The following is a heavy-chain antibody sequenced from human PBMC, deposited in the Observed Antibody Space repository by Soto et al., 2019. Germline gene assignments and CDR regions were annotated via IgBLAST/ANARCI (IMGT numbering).Heavy chain of an antibody. J-gene: IGHJ4*02. CDR2: TRNKANSYTT. CDR3: ARGRARYSYGYDL. D-gene: IGHD5-18*01. CDR1: GFTFSDHY. Sequence: EVQLVESGGGLVQPGGSLRLSCAASGFTFSDHYMDWVRQAPGKGLEWVGRTRNKANSYTTEYAASVKGRFTISSDDSKNSLYLQMNSLKTEDTAVYYCARGRARYSYGYDLWGQGTLVTVSS. V-gene: IGHV3-72*01.